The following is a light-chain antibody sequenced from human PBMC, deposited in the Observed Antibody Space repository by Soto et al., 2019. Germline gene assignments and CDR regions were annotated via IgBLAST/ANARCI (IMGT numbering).Light chain of an antibody. CDR1: QTVSSNY. V-gene: IGKV3-20*01. CDR2: GAS. J-gene: IGKJ2*01. Sequence: EIVLTQSPGTLSLSPGGGATLSCRASQTVSSNYLAWYQQRPGQAPRLLIYGASSRATDIPDRFSGSGSGRSFIVTASRLEPEDFAVYSCPQYCGAPYTFALG. CDR3: PQYCGAPYT.